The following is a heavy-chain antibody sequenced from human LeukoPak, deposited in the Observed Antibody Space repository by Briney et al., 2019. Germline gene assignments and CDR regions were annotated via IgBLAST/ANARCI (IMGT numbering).Heavy chain of an antibody. CDR1: GFTFSSYG. J-gene: IGHJ4*02. CDR3: ARDPNWGRYYFDY. Sequence: GGSLRLSCAASGFTFSSYGMHWVRQAPGKGLEWVAVISYDGSNKYYADSVKGRFTISRDNSKNTLYLQMNSLRAEDTAVYYCARDPNWGRYYFDYWGQGTLVTVSS. CDR2: ISYDGSNK. V-gene: IGHV3-30*03. D-gene: IGHD7-27*01.